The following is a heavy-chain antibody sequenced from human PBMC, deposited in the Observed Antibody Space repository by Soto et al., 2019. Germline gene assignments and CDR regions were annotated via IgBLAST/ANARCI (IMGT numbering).Heavy chain of an antibody. Sequence: SVKVSCKASGGTFSSYAISWVRQAPGQGLEWMGGIIPIFGTANYAQKFQGRVTITADESTSTAYMELSSLRSEDTAVYYCARDKSRGTVVTFYYYYGMDVWGQGTTVTVSS. J-gene: IGHJ6*02. V-gene: IGHV1-69*13. D-gene: IGHD2-15*01. CDR2: IIPIFGTA. CDR3: ARDKSRGTVVTFYYYYGMDV. CDR1: GGTFSSYA.